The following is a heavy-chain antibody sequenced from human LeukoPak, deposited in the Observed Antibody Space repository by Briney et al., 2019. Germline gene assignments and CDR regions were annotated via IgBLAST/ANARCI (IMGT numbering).Heavy chain of an antibody. D-gene: IGHD6-13*01. V-gene: IGHV3-53*01. J-gene: IGHJ4*02. CDR3: ARDIAAAAAPSDC. CDR1: GFTVSSNY. Sequence: PGGSLRLSCAGSGFTVSSNYMRWVRQAPGKELEWVSVICSGGSTYYADSVKGRFTISRDNSKNTLYLQMNSLRAEDTAVYYCARDIAAAAAPSDCWGPGTLVTVSS. CDR2: ICSGGST.